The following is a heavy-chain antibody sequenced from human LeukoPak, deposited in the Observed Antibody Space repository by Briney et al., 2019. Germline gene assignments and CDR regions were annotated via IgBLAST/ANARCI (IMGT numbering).Heavy chain of an antibody. CDR2: IYYSGST. CDR1: GGSISSYY. Sequence: SETLSLTCTVSGGSISSYYWSWIRQPPAKGLEWIGYIYYSGSTNYNPSLKSRVTISVDTSKNQFSLKLSSETAADTAVYYCARENRGTDAFDIWGQGTMVTVSS. D-gene: IGHD1-14*01. V-gene: IGHV4-59*01. CDR3: ARENRGTDAFDI. J-gene: IGHJ3*02.